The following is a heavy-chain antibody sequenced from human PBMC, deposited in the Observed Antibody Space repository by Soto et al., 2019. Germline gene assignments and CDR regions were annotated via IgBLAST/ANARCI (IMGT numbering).Heavy chain of an antibody. CDR1: GFTVSSNY. CDR2: IYSGGST. D-gene: IGHD3-9*01. V-gene: IGHV3-53*04. CDR3: ARGIYVILTGSKVYYYYYMDV. Sequence: PGGSLRLSCAASGFTVSSNYMSWVRQAPGKGLEWVSVIYSGGSTYYADSVKGRFTISRHNSKNTLYLQMNSLRAEDTAVYYCARGIYVILTGSKVYYYYYMDVWGKGTTVTVSS. J-gene: IGHJ6*03.